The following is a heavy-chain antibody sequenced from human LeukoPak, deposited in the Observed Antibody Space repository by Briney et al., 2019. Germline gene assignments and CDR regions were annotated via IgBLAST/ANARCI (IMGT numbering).Heavy chain of an antibody. CDR1: SDXIGSIRYY. Sequence: SETLSLTCTVSSDXIGSIRYYWGWVRQPPGKSLEWIGTVYYTGITYYHPSLESRVTISIDASENHFSLRLSSVTAADTAVYYCAHTKSGYFQPFDSWGQGDLVTVSS. D-gene: IGHD3-22*01. J-gene: IGHJ4*02. V-gene: IGHV4-39*01. CDR2: VYYTGIT. CDR3: AHTKSGYFQPFDS.